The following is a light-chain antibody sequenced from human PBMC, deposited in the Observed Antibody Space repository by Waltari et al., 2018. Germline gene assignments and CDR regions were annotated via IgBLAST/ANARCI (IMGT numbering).Light chain of an antibody. V-gene: IGKV3-20*01. CDR3: QQYDRIVLT. CDR2: GVS. CDR1: QSVSSIS. J-gene: IGKJ4*01. Sequence: EIVLTQSPGTLSLSPGERATLSCRASQSVSSISLSWYQQKAGQPPRLLIYGVSSRATGIPDRFSGSGSGTDFTLTISRLEPEDFAVYYCQQYDRIVLTFGEGTKVEI.